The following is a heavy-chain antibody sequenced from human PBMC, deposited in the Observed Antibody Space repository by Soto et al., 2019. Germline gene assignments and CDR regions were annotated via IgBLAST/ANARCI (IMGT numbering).Heavy chain of an antibody. Sequence: PGGSLRPSCAASGFTFSSYAMHWVRQAPGKGLEWVAVISYDGSNKYYADSVKGRFTISRDNSKNTLYLQMNSLRAEDTAVYYCARAREKAVAGTYYYGMDVWGQGTTVTVSS. CDR2: ISYDGSNK. CDR3: ARAREKAVAGTYYYGMDV. J-gene: IGHJ6*02. D-gene: IGHD6-19*01. V-gene: IGHV3-30-3*01. CDR1: GFTFSSYA.